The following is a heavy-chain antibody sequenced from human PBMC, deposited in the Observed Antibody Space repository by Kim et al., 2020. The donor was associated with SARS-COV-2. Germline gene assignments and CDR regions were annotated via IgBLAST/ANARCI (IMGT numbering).Heavy chain of an antibody. CDR1: GFTFNTYG. D-gene: IGHD1-26*01. J-gene: IGHJ4*02. Sequence: GGSLRLSCAASGFTFNTYGMHWVRQAPGKGLEWVAVISYDGSHKYYEDSVKGRFTISRDNSKNTLYLQMNSLRIEDTAVYYCAKSFSGSYFGYDYWGQGTQVTV. V-gene: IGHV3-30*18. CDR2: ISYDGSHK. CDR3: AKSFSGSYFGYDY.